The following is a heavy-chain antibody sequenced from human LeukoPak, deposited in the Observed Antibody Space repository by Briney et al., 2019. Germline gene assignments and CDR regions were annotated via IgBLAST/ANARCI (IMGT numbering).Heavy chain of an antibody. J-gene: IGHJ4*02. D-gene: IGHD4-17*01. CDR2: IYYSGST. CDR1: GGXIRSYY. Sequence: SETLSLTCTVSGGXIRSYYWSWIRQPPGKGQEWIGHIYYSGSTNYNPSLKSRVSISVDTSKNQFSLKLSSVTAADTAVYYCARTGSTVTMLYPFDHWGQGTLVTVSS. CDR3: ARTGSTVTMLYPFDH. V-gene: IGHV4-59*01.